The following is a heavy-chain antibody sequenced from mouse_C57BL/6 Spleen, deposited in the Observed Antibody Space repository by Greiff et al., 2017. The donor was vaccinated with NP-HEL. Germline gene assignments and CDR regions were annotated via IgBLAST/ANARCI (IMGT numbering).Heavy chain of an antibody. J-gene: IGHJ4*01. Sequence: VQLQQSGAELVKPGASVKISCKASGYAFSSYWMNWVKQRPGKGLEWIGQIYPGDGDTNYNGKFKGKATLTADKSSSTAYMQLSSLTSEDSAVYFCARWDSNYGAYAMDYWGQGTSVTVSS. CDR1: GYAFSSYW. D-gene: IGHD2-5*01. V-gene: IGHV1-80*01. CDR2: IYPGDGDT. CDR3: ARWDSNYGAYAMDY.